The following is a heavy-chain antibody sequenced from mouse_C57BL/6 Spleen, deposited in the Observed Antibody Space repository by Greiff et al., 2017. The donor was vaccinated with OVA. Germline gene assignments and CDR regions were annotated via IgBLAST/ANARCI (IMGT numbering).Heavy chain of an antibody. D-gene: IGHD3-2*02. CDR3: ARGSDSSGYDAMDY. Sequence: QVHVKQPGAELVKPGASVKLSCKASGYTFTSYWMQWVKQRPGQGLEWIGEIDPSDSYTNYNQKFKGKATLTVDTSSSTAYMQLSSLTSEDSAVYYCARGSDSSGYDAMDYWGQGTSVTVSS. V-gene: IGHV1-50*01. CDR2: IDPSDSYT. CDR1: GYTFTSYW. J-gene: IGHJ4*01.